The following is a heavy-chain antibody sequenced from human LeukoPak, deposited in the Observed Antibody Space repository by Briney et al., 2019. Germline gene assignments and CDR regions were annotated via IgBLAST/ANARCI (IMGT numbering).Heavy chain of an antibody. D-gene: IGHD3-3*01. J-gene: IGHJ5*02. Sequence: GASVKVSCKASGYTFTSYGINWVRQAPGQGLEWMGWISAYNGDTNYAQKLQGRVTMTTDTSTSTTYMGVGSLRSDDTAVYYRARDPRTSNPTYYDFWSGSSFQGNWFDPWGQGTLVIVSS. CDR2: ISAYNGDT. CDR3: ARDPRTSNPTYYDFWSGSSFQGNWFDP. V-gene: IGHV1-18*01. CDR1: GYTFTSYG.